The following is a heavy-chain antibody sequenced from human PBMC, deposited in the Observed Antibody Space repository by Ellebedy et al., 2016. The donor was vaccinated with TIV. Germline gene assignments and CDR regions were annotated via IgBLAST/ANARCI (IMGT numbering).Heavy chain of an antibody. CDR2: IKQGGSEK. CDR1: GFTFSDYG. V-gene: IGHV3-7*04. D-gene: IGHD6-6*01. J-gene: IGHJ4*02. CDR3: VRAIGSSSSF. Sequence: GGSLRLXCAASGFTFSDYGMIWVRQAPGMGLEWVANIKQGGSEKFYVDSVKGRFTISRDNAKNSLYLQMNSLRAEDTAVYYCVRAIGSSSSFWGQGTLVTVSS.